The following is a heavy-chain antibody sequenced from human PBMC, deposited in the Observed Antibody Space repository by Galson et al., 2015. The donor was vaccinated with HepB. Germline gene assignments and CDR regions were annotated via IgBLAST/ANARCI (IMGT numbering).Heavy chain of an antibody. CDR1: GYTFTSYY. J-gene: IGHJ4*02. CDR2: INPSGGST. Sequence: SVKVSCKASGYTFTSYYMHWVRQAPGQGLEWMGIINPSGGSTSYAQKFQGRVTMTRDTSTSTVYMELSSLRSEDTAVYYCARTRYYGSGSWGNGYYFDYWGQGTLVTVSS. D-gene: IGHD3-10*01. CDR3: ARTRYYGSGSWGNGYYFDY. V-gene: IGHV1-46*01.